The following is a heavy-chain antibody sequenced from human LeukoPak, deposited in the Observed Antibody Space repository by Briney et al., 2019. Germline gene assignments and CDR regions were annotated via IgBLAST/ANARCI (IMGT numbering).Heavy chain of an antibody. CDR2: IGTSTTYI. CDR1: GFTFSYYN. J-gene: IGHJ6*03. D-gene: IGHD3-10*01. V-gene: IGHV3-21*04. CDR3: AKRSVEWFGELFWDHLLYYYMDV. Sequence: GGSLRLSCVASGFTFSYYNMNWVRQAPGKGLEWVSSIGTSTTYIYYADSVKGRFTISRDNAKNSLFLQMNSLRAEDTAVYYCAKRSVEWFGELFWDHLLYYYMDVWGKGTTVTISS.